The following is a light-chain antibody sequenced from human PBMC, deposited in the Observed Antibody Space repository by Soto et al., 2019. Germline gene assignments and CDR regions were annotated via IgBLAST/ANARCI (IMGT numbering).Light chain of an antibody. J-gene: IGLJ1*01. V-gene: IGLV1-44*01. CDR2: SNN. CDR1: SSNIGSNT. Sequence: QSVLTQPPSASGTPGRRVTISCSRSSSNIGSNTVNWYQQLPGTAPKLLIYSNNQRPSGVPDRFSGPKSGTSASLAISRLQSADEADYYWAAWDDSLNGPVFGTGTKVTVL. CDR3: AAWDDSLNGPV.